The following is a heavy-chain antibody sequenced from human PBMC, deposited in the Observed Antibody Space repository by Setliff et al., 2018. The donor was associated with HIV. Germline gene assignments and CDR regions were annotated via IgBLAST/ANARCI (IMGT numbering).Heavy chain of an antibody. Sequence: SVKVSCKASGYTFTIYDITWVRQAPGQGLEWMGGIIPIFGTSKYAEKFQGRVSITADESASALYMELSSLRSEDTAVYYCARDGTDHSSSSSLTYWGQGTLVTVSS. CDR2: IIPIFGTS. CDR1: GYTFTIYD. J-gene: IGHJ4*02. D-gene: IGHD4-4*01. V-gene: IGHV1-69*13. CDR3: ARDGTDHSSSSSLTY.